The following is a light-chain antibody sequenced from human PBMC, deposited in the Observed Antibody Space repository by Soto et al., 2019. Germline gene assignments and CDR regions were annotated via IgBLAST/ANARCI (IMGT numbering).Light chain of an antibody. CDR1: QSISSSY. CDR3: QQYYSSPPRYT. V-gene: IGKV3-20*01. Sequence: EIVLTQSPGTLSLSPGERATLSCRTSQSISSSYLAWYQQKPGQAPRLILYGTSTRATGIPDRFSGSGSGTDFTLTNSRLEPEDFAVYHCQQYYSSPPRYTFGQGTNLEIK. J-gene: IGKJ2*01. CDR2: GTS.